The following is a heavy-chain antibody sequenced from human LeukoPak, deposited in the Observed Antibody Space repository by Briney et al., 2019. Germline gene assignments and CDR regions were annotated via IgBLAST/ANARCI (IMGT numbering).Heavy chain of an antibody. CDR3: AREMATRSEYFQH. V-gene: IGHV1-2*02. CDR2: INPNSGGT. CDR1: GYTFTGYY. J-gene: IGHJ1*01. Sequence: ASVKVSCKASGYTFTGYYMHWVRRAPGQGLEWMGWINPNSGGTNYAQKFQGRVTMTRDTSISTAYMELSRLRSDDTAVYYCAREMATRSEYFQHWGQGTLVTVSS. D-gene: IGHD5-24*01.